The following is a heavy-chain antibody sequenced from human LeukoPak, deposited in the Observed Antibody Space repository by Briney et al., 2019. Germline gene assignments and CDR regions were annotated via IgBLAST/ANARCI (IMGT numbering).Heavy chain of an antibody. V-gene: IGHV4-34*01. D-gene: IGHD3-22*01. CDR1: GGSFSGYY. CDR2: INHSGST. CDR3: ARGLFHSSGLPYAMDV. Sequence: SETLSLTCAVYGGSFSGYYWSWIRQPPGPGLEWMGEINHSGSTNYNPSLKSRVTISVDTSKNQFSLKVSSVTAADTAVYYCARGLFHSSGLPYAMDVWGQGTTVTVSS. J-gene: IGHJ6*02.